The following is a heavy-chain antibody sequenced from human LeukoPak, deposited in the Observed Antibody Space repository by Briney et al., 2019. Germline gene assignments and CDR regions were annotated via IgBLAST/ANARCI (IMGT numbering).Heavy chain of an antibody. D-gene: IGHD5-18*01. Sequence: GGSLRLSCAASGFTFSSYAMSWVRQAPGKGLEWVSAISGSGGSTYYADSVKGRFTISRDNSKNTLYLQMNSLRAGDTAIYYCVKGVSGTGWIPYYDNWGQGTLVTVSS. CDR2: ISGSGGST. CDR1: GFTFSSYA. CDR3: VKGVSGTGWIPYYDN. V-gene: IGHV3-23*01. J-gene: IGHJ4*02.